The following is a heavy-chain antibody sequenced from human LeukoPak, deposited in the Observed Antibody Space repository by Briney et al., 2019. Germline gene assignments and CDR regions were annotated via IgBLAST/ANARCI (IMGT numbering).Heavy chain of an antibody. J-gene: IGHJ4*02. CDR3: ARDPSSFPFDY. D-gene: IGHD2-15*01. Sequence: SETLSLTCTVSGGSISSGSYYWSWIRQPAGKGLEWIGRIYTSGSTNYNPSLKSRVTISVDTSKNQFSLKLSSVTAADTAVYYCARDPSSFPFDYWGQGTLVTVSS. CDR1: GGSISSGSYY. V-gene: IGHV4-61*02. CDR2: IYTSGST.